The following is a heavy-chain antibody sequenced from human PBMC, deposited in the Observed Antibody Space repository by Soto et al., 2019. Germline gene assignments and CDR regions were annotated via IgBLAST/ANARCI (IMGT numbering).Heavy chain of an antibody. Sequence: GGSLRLSCAASGFTFSSYAMSWVRQAPGKGLEWVSAISGSGGSTYYADSVKGRFTISRDNSKNTLYLQMNSLRAEDTAVYYCAKEGIVLMVYAGEGHPYYFDYWGQGTLVTVSS. CDR1: GFTFSSYA. J-gene: IGHJ4*02. D-gene: IGHD2-8*01. V-gene: IGHV3-23*01. CDR2: ISGSGGST. CDR3: AKEGIVLMVYAGEGHPYYFDY.